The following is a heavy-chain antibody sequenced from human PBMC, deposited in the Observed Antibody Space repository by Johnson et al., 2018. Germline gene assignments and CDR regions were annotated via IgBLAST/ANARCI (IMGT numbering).Heavy chain of an antibody. J-gene: IGHJ4*02. CDR1: GGSIRNFNW. D-gene: IGHD6-19*01. CDR2: IFHSGDT. V-gene: IGHV4-4*02. CDR3: ARAGKNYNSGLFFDD. Sequence: QVQLQQSGPGLVKASGTLSLACTVSGGSIRNFNWWSWVRQPPGKGLEWIGEIFHSGDTKYNPSLKSRVSISIDKSNNQFSLRLSSVTAPDTAMYYCARAGKNYNSGLFFDDWGQGTRVTVYS.